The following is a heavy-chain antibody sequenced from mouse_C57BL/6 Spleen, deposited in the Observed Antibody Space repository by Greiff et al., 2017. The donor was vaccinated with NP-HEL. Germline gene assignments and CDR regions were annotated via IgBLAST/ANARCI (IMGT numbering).Heavy chain of an antibody. J-gene: IGHJ2*01. CDR3: ARSGSNYYFDY. D-gene: IGHD2-5*01. V-gene: IGHV1-76*01. Sequence: VQLVESGAELVRPGASVKLSCKASGYTFTDYYINWVKQRPGQGLEWIARIYPGSGNTYYNEKFKGKATLTAEKSSSTAYMQLSSLTSEDSAVYFCARSGSNYYFDYWGQGTTLTVSS. CDR1: GYTFTDYY. CDR2: IYPGSGNT.